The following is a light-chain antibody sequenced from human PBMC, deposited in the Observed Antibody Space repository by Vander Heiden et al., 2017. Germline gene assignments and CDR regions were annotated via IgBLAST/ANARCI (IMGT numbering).Light chain of an antibody. CDR2: KVC. CDR3: MQGTHWPPIFT. V-gene: IGKV2-30*01. J-gene: IGKJ2*01. CDR1: QSLVYSDTNTN. Sequence: DVVMTQSQLPRLVTLGQPASISCESSQSLVYSDTNTNLNWFQQMPGQSPRRLLYKVCTRALGVADRFSGSGSGTDLTLKLSRVEVEDVGVYTCMQGTHWPPIFTFGQGTKLEIK.